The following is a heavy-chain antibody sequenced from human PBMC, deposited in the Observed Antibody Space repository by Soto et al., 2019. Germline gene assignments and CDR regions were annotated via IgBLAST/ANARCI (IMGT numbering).Heavy chain of an antibody. J-gene: IGHJ4*02. CDR3: ARQNSGSYYYFDY. D-gene: IGHD1-26*01. CDR1: RYSFTRYW. CDR2: IDPSDSYT. V-gene: IGHV5-10-1*01. Sequence: GESLSIYFKGSRYSFTRYWISKVRQMPGKGLERMGRIDPSDSYTNYSPSFQGHVTISADKSISTAYLQWSSLKASDTAMYYCARQNSGSYYYFDYWGQGTLVTVSS.